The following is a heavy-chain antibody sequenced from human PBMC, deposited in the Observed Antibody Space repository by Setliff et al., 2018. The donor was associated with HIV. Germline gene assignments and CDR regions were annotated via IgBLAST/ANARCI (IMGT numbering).Heavy chain of an antibody. CDR1: FSSIISGYY. V-gene: IGHV4-38-2*02. D-gene: IGHD2-15*01. J-gene: IGHJ6*02. Sequence: PFLPFSFSFSSIISGYYWGWIRQPPGKGLEWIGSIYHSGSTYYNPSLKSRVTISVDTSKNQFSLKVNSVTAADTAVYYCAREQYHFVVDYYYYYGMDVWGQGNTVTVSS. CDR2: IYHSGST. CDR3: AREQYHFVVDYYYYYGMDV.